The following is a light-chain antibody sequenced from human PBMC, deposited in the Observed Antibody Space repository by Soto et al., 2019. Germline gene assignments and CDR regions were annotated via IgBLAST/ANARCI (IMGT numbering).Light chain of an antibody. V-gene: IGKV1-5*03. CDR2: SAS. CDR1: QNIDSW. CDR3: QQYSDYSRS. J-gene: IGKJ1*01. Sequence: DIPMTQSPSTLSASIGDRNTISCRASQNIDSWLAWYQQRPGKAPKLLIYSASNLESGVPSRFSGSGSGTDFTLTITSLQPDDFATYYCQQYSDYSRSFGQGTQVEVK.